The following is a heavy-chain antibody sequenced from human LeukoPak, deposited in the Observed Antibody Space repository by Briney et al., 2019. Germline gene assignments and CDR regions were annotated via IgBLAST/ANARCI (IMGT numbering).Heavy chain of an antibody. V-gene: IGHV3-66*04. Sequence: GGSLRLSCAASGITVNTNYMSWVRQAPGKGLEWVSIIYSGGATFYADSVKGRFTISRESSKNTLWLQMNSLTAEDTAVYYCARLHYDVLSGPFDYWGQGTLVTVSS. J-gene: IGHJ4*02. CDR3: ARLHYDVLSGPFDY. CDR2: IYSGGAT. D-gene: IGHD3-9*01. CDR1: GITVNTNY.